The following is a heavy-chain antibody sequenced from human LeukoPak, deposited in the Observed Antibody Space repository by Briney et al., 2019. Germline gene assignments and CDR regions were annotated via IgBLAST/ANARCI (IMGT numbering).Heavy chain of an antibody. D-gene: IGHD1-26*01. CDR1: GFTVSSNY. J-gene: IGHJ3*02. V-gene: IGHV3-53*01. CDR3: ASEVGHDAFDI. CDR2: IYSGGST. Sequence: AGGSLRLSCAASGFTVSSNYMSWVRQAPGKGLEWVSVIYSGGSTYYADSVKGRFTISRDNSKNTLYLQMNSLRAEDTAVYYCASEVGHDAFDIWGQGTMVTVSS.